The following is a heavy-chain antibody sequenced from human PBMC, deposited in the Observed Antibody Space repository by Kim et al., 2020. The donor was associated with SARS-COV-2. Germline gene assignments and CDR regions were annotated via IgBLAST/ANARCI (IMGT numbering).Heavy chain of an antibody. D-gene: IGHD4-4*01. CDR3: ARYSIQYYFDY. J-gene: IGHJ4*02. CDR2: T. Sequence: TIYAQKFQGRVTMTEDTSTDTAYMELSSLRSEDTAVYYCARYSIQYYFDYWGQGTLVTVSS. V-gene: IGHV1-24*01.